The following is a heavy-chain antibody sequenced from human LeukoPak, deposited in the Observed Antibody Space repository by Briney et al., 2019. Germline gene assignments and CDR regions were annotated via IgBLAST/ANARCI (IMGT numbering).Heavy chain of an antibody. V-gene: IGHV3-30*02. Sequence: GGSLRLSCVASGFSFRTYGMHWVRQAPGKGLEWVAFTRHDGNNRYYADSVKGRFTVSRDNSDNTVYLQMNRLSAEDTAVYHCAKDEIEYCDTDRHGGAFDMWGLGTMVIVSS. J-gene: IGHJ3*02. CDR3: AKDEIEYCDTDRHGGAFDM. CDR2: TRHDGNNR. CDR1: GFSFRTYG. D-gene: IGHD2/OR15-2a*01.